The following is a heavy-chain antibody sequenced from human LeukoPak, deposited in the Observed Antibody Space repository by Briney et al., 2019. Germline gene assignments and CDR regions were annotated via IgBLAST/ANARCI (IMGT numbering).Heavy chain of an antibody. Sequence: SETLSLTCTVSGGSISGYYWNWIRQPPGKRLEWIGYIYYTGSTNYNPSLKSRVTISVDTSKNQFSLELSSVTAADTAVYYCARENDTSGFSASGFDSWGQGTLVTVSS. CDR1: GGSISGYY. V-gene: IGHV4-59*01. CDR2: IYYTGST. D-gene: IGHD3-22*01. J-gene: IGHJ4*02. CDR3: ARENDTSGFSASGFDS.